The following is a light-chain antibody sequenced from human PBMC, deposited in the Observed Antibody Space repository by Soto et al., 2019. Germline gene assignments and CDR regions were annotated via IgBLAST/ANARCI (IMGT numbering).Light chain of an antibody. J-gene: IGKJ2*01. Sequence: EIVLTQSPATLSLSPGDRATLSCRASQSVDRYLAWYQEKPGQAPRLLIYDTSDRATGIPDRFSGSGSGTDFTLTISSLEPDDFAVYYCQQGSNWYTFGQGTKLEIK. CDR1: QSVDRY. CDR2: DTS. CDR3: QQGSNWYT. V-gene: IGKV3-11*01.